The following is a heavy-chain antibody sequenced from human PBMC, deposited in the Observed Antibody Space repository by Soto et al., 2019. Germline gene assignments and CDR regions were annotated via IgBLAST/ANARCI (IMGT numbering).Heavy chain of an antibody. CDR3: SRDELKYYYVMDV. J-gene: IGHJ6*02. Sequence: SQTLSLTCAISGDSVSSNSATWDWIRQSPSRGLEWLGRTYYRSKWSNDYAVSVKSRITINPDTSKNQFSLQLNSVTPEDTAVYYCSRDELKYYYVMDVWAQGTTVTVS. CDR2: TYYRSKWSN. D-gene: IGHD1-26*01. CDR1: GDSVSSNSAT. V-gene: IGHV6-1*01.